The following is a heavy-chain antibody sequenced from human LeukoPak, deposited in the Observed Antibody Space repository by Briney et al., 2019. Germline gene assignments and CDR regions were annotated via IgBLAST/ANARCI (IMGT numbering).Heavy chain of an antibody. V-gene: IGHV3-23*01. CDR3: ATDRPYTSGWYFNFDY. CDR2: IRGSGDST. Sequence: PGGSLRLSCAASGFTFSNYAMGWVRQAPGKGLEWVSAIRGSGDSTYYADSVKGRFTISRDNSENALYLQMNGLRADDTAVYYCATDRPYTSGWYFNFDYWGQGTLVTVSS. CDR1: GFTFSNYA. J-gene: IGHJ4*02. D-gene: IGHD6-19*01.